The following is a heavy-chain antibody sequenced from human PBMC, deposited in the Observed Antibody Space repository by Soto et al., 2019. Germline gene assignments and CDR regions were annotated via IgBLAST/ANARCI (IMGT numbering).Heavy chain of an antibody. Sequence: QVHLQESGPGLVKPSETLSLTCTVSGGSISSYYWSWIRQPPGKGLEWIGYVYYSGSTNYNPSLKSRVTISVATSKNQFSLKLRSVTAADTAVYYCARQEGLLWFGESNWGQGTLVTVSS. CDR1: GGSISSYY. J-gene: IGHJ4*02. V-gene: IGHV4-59*08. CDR3: ARQEGLLWFGESN. CDR2: VYYSGST. D-gene: IGHD3-10*01.